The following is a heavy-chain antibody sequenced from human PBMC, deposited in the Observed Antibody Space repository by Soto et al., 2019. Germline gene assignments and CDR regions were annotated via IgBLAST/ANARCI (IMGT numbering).Heavy chain of an antibody. J-gene: IGHJ4*02. CDR1: GLTFSSYS. Sequence: GGSLRLSCAASGLTFSSYSMNWVRQAPGKGLEWVSSISSSSSYIYYADSVKGRFTISRDNAKNSLYLQMNSLRAEDTAVYYCARVWERDIVVVPAALSYWGQGTLVTVSS. CDR3: ARVWERDIVVVPAALSY. V-gene: IGHV3-21*01. CDR2: ISSSSSYI. D-gene: IGHD2-2*01.